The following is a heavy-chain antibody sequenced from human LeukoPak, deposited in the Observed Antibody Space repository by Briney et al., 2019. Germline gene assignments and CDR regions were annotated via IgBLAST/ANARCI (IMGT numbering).Heavy chain of an antibody. CDR3: ARQRYCSSTSCYLPYWYFDL. D-gene: IGHD2-2*01. V-gene: IGHV4-39*01. CDR2: IYYSGST. J-gene: IGHJ2*01. CDR1: GGSISSSSYY. Sequence: SETLSLTCTVSGGSISSSSYYWGWLRQPPGKGLEWIGRIYYSGSTYYNPSLKSRVTISVDTSKNQFSLKLSSVTAADTAVYYCARQRYCSSTSCYLPYWYFDLWGRGTLVTVSS.